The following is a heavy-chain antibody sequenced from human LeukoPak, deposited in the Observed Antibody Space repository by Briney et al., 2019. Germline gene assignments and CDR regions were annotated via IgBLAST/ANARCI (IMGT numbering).Heavy chain of an antibody. V-gene: IGHV4-4*07. CDR3: ARDRYYYDSSGYYSAFDT. CDR1: GASISSYY. CDR2: IYTSAIISGNT. J-gene: IGHJ3*02. D-gene: IGHD3-22*01. Sequence: SETLSLTCTVSGASISSYYWSWIRQPPGKGLEWIGRIYTSAIISGNTNYNPSLKSRVTMSVDTSKNQFSLRLRSVTAADTALYYCARDRYYYDSSGYYSAFDTWGQGTMVTVSS.